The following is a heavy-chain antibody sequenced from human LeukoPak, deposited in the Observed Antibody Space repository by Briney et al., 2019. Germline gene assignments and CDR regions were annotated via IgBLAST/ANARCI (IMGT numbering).Heavy chain of an antibody. Sequence: GGSLRLSCAASGFTFSSYGMHWVRQAPGKGLEWVAVIWYDGSNKYYADSVKGRFTISRDNSKNTLYLQMNSLRAEDTAVYYCARDPYGDYGDYWGQGTLVTVSS. J-gene: IGHJ4*02. V-gene: IGHV3-33*01. CDR2: IWYDGSNK. D-gene: IGHD4-17*01. CDR3: ARDPYGDYGDY. CDR1: GFTFSSYG.